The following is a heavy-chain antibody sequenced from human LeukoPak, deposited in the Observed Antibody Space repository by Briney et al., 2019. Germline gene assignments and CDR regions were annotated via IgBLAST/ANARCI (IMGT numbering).Heavy chain of an antibody. CDR1: GGTFSSYA. Sequence: VASVKVSCKASGGTFSSYAISWVRQAPGQGLEWMGGIIRIFGTANYAQKFQGRVTITADESTSTAYMELSSLRSEDTAVYYCASSRLYSSSWYYFDYWGQGTLVTVSS. J-gene: IGHJ4*02. CDR3: ASSRLYSSSWYYFDY. D-gene: IGHD6-13*01. CDR2: IIRIFGTA. V-gene: IGHV1-69*01.